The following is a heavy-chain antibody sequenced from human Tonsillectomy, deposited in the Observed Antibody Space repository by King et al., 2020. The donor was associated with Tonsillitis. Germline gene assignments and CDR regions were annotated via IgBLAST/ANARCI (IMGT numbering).Heavy chain of an antibody. J-gene: IGHJ3*02. Sequence: VQLVESGGGLVKPGGSLRLSCAASGFTFSDFYMSWVRQAPGKGLEWVSYISSSSSYTNYADSVRGRFPISRDNAKNSLYLQMNSLRADDTAVYYCARVNFGSSGLDAFDIWGQGTMVTVSS. CDR2: ISSSSSYT. D-gene: IGHD6-25*01. V-gene: IGHV3-11*05. CDR3: ARVNFGSSGLDAFDI. CDR1: GFTFSDFY.